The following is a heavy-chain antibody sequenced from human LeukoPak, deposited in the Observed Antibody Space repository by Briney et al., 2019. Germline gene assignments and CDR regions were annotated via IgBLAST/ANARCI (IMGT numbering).Heavy chain of an antibody. CDR3: ARGAVVPAAIWGHY. CDR1: GFTFGSYA. V-gene: IGHV3-30-3*01. J-gene: IGHJ4*02. CDR2: ISYDGSNK. D-gene: IGHD2-2*02. Sequence: PGGSLRLSCAASGFTFGSYAMRWVRQAPGKGLEWVAVISYDGSNKYYADSVKGRFTISRDNSKNTLYLQMNSLRAEDTAVYYCARGAVVPAAIWGHYWGQGTLVTVSS.